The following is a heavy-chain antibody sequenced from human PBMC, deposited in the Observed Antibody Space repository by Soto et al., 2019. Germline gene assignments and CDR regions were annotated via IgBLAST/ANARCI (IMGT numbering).Heavy chain of an antibody. CDR1: GYTFTGYY. V-gene: IGHV1-69*13. CDR2: IIPIFGTA. CDR3: ARELAAVYYYGMDV. Sequence: SVKVSCKASGYTFTGYYMHWVRQAPGQGLEWMGGIIPIFGTANYAQKFQGRVTITADESTSTAYMELSSLRSEDTAVYYCARELAAVYYYGMDVWGQGTTVTSP. D-gene: IGHD6-13*01. J-gene: IGHJ6*02.